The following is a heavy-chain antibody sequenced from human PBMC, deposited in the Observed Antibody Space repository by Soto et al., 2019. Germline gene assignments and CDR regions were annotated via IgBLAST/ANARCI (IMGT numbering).Heavy chain of an antibody. Sequence: QVHLVQSGAEVKKHGASVKVSCKASNETLTTYGISWVRHAPGQGLEWMGWVSGYSGHSSSAQEFQDRVIMTTDTSTKTAYMELRTLTSADSAVYFCARDSSSSGYYYGMDVWGQGTTVTVSS. CDR2: VSGYSGHS. D-gene: IGHD6-6*01. J-gene: IGHJ6*02. CDR1: NETLTTYG. V-gene: IGHV1-18*01. CDR3: ARDSSSSGYYYGMDV.